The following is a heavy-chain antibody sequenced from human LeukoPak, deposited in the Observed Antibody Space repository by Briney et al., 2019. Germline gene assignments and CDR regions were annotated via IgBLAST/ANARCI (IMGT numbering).Heavy chain of an antibody. V-gene: IGHV4-34*01. D-gene: IGHD2-21*02. CDR1: SGSFSGYY. Sequence: SETLSLTCAVYSGSFSGYYWSWIRQPPGKGLEWIGEINHSGSTNYNPSLKSRVTISVDTSKNQFSLKLSSVTAADTAVYYCARGIPRDSWGQGTLVTVSS. CDR3: ARGIPRDS. CDR2: INHSGST. J-gene: IGHJ4*02.